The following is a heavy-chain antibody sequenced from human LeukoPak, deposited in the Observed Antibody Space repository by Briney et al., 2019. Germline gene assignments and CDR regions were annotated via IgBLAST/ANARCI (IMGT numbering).Heavy chain of an antibody. CDR2: ISSSGSTI. V-gene: IGHV3-11*01. D-gene: IGHD3-10*01. CDR3: ARGILWFGELSFPLLYGMDV. CDR1: GFTFSDYY. Sequence: GGSLRLSCAASGFTFSDYYMSWIRQAPGKGLEWVSYISSSGSTIYYADSVKGRFTISRDNAKNSLYLQMNSLRAEDTAVYYCARGILWFGELSFPLLYGMDVWGQGTTVTVSS. J-gene: IGHJ6*02.